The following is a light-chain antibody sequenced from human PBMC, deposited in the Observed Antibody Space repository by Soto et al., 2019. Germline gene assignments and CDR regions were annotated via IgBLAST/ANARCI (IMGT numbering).Light chain of an antibody. Sequence: SALTQPASVSGSPGQSITISCTGTSSDVGSYNLVSWYQQHPGKAPKLMIYEGSKRPSGVSNRFSGSKSGNTASLTISGLQAEDEADYYCCSYAGSSTSFGGGTKVTVL. CDR1: SSDVGSYNL. V-gene: IGLV2-23*01. CDR2: EGS. CDR3: CSYAGSSTS. J-gene: IGLJ2*01.